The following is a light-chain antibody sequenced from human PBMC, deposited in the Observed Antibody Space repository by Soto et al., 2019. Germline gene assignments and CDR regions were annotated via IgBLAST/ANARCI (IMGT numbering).Light chain of an antibody. Sequence: QSALTQPASVSGSPGQSITISCTGTSSDVGSYNLVSWYQQHPGKAPKLMIYEGSKRPSGVSNRFSGSKSGNTASLTISGLQAEDEADYYCCSYAGSSPSAVFGGGTQLTVL. CDR2: EGS. CDR3: CSYAGSSPSAV. J-gene: IGLJ7*01. CDR1: SSDVGSYNL. V-gene: IGLV2-23*01.